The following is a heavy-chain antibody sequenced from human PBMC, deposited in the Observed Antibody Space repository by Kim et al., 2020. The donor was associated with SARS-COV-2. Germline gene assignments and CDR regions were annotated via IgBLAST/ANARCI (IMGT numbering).Heavy chain of an antibody. D-gene: IGHD3-22*01. J-gene: IGHJ6*02. CDR1: GYTFTGYY. CDR3: AREAYYDSSGYGFSYYYGMDV. Sequence: ASVKVSCKASGYTFTGYYMHWVRQAPGQGLEWMGWINPNSGGTNYAQKFQGRVTMTRDTSISTAYMELSRLRSDDTAVYYCAREAYYDSSGYGFSYYYGMDVWGQGTTVTVSS. V-gene: IGHV1-2*02. CDR2: INPNSGGT.